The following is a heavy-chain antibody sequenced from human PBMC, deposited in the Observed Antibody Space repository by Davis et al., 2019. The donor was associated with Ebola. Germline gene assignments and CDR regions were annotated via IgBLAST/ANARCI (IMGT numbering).Heavy chain of an antibody. D-gene: IGHD6-6*01. CDR1: GGSIISAGYY. CDR2: IYTSGST. V-gene: IGHV4-61*02. J-gene: IGHJ4*02. Sequence: SETLSLTCTVSGGSIISAGYYWSWMRQHAGKGLEWIGRIYTSGSTNYNPSLKSRVTISVDTSKNQFSLKLSSVTAADTAVYYCARGRGYSSSQTTFDYWGQGTLVTVSS. CDR3: ARGRGYSSSQTTFDY.